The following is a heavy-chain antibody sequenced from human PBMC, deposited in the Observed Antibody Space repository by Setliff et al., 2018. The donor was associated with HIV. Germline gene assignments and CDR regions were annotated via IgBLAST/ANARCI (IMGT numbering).Heavy chain of an antibody. CDR2: INHSGST. D-gene: IGHD5-12*01. J-gene: IGHJ2*01. Sequence: PSETLSLTCAVYGGSFSGYYWSWIRQPPGKGLEWIGEINHSGSTNYNPSLKSRVTISVDTSKNQFSLKLSSVTAADTAVYYCARHVSPEYSDYAHWYFDLWGRGTLVTVSS. CDR3: ARHVSPEYSDYAHWYFDL. V-gene: IGHV4-34*01. CDR1: GGSFSGYY.